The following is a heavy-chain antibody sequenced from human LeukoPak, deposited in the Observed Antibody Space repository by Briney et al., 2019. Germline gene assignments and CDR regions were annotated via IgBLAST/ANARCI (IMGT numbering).Heavy chain of an antibody. Sequence: SVKVSCKASGGTFSSYAISWVRQAPGQGLEWMGRIIPILGIANYAQKFQGRVTITADKSTSTAHMELSSLRSEDTAVYYCARVECGGDCFLYYYYYGMDVWGQGTTVTVSS. J-gene: IGHJ6*02. CDR2: IIPILGIA. CDR3: ARVECGGDCFLYYYYYGMDV. D-gene: IGHD2-21*02. V-gene: IGHV1-69*04. CDR1: GGTFSSYA.